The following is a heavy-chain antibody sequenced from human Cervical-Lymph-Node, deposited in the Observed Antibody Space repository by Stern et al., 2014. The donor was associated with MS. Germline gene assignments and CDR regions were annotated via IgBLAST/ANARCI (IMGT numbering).Heavy chain of an antibody. D-gene: IGHD4-17*01. V-gene: IGHV3-30*04. Sequence: VQLVESGGGVVRPGRSLRLSCATSGFTFSRYAVLWVRQAPGKGLEWVAAISYDGSNKFYGDSVKGRCTISRDNSKNTLFLQMNNLRPEDSGVYHCARDRLDGDYVYYYGLDVWGQGTTVTVSS. CDR2: ISYDGSNK. CDR1: GFTFSRYA. J-gene: IGHJ6*02. CDR3: ARDRLDGDYVYYYGLDV.